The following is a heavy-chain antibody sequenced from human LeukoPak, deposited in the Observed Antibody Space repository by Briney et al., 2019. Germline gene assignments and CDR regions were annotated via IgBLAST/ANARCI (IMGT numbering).Heavy chain of an antibody. V-gene: IGHV4-34*01. J-gene: IGHJ4*02. CDR2: INHSGST. CDR1: GGSFSGYY. Sequence: SETLSLTCAVYGGSFSGYYWSWIRQPPGKGLEWIGEINHSGSTNYNPSLKSRVTISVDTSKNQFSLKLSSVTAADTAVYYCARGNGEYYFDYWGQGTLVTVSS. D-gene: IGHD3-10*01. CDR3: ARGNGEYYFDY.